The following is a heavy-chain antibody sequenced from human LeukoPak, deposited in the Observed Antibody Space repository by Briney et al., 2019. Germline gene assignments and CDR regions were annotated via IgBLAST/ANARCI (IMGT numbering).Heavy chain of an antibody. J-gene: IGHJ4*02. Sequence: ASVKVSCKASGYTFTSYDINWVRQATGQGLEWMGWMNPNSGNTGYAQKFQGRVTMTRSTSINTAYMDLNSLTSEDTAVYYCARSSVGARRRIDYWGQGSLVTVSS. D-gene: IGHD1-26*01. V-gene: IGHV1-8*01. CDR1: GYTFTSYD. CDR2: MNPNSGNT. CDR3: ARSSVGARRRIDY.